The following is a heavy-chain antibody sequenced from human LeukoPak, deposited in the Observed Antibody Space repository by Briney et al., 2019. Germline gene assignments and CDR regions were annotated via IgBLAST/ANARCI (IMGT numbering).Heavy chain of an antibody. CDR3: ARDGGRNNDY. CDR1: GFTFSSYW. V-gene: IGHV3-7*01. CDR2: IKPDGSGK. D-gene: IGHD3-3*01. J-gene: IGHJ4*02. Sequence: GGSLRLSCAVSGFTFSSYWMTWVRQAPGKGLEWVANIKPDGSGKYYADSVKGRFIISRDNAKNSLNLQMNSLRAEDTAVYYCARDGGRNNDYWGQGTLVTVSS.